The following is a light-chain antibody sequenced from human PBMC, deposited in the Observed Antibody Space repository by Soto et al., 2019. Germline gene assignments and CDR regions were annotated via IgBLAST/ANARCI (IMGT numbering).Light chain of an antibody. CDR3: QQSYVNART. J-gene: IGKJ2*02. CDR1: QSISNY. CDR2: TAS. V-gene: IGKV1-39*01. Sequence: DIQMTQSPSSLSASVGDRVTITCRASQSISNYLNWYQHKPGKAPKLLIYTASSLQSGVPSRFSGSGSGTDFTLTISSLQPADFATYYCQQSYVNARTFGQGAKVEIK.